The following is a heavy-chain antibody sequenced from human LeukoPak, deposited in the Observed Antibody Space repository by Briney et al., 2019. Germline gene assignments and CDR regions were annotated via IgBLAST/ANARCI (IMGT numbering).Heavy chain of an antibody. CDR3: ARCSSGYYYGFDY. D-gene: IGHD3-22*01. V-gene: IGHV1-69*05. CDR2: IIPIFGTA. Sequence: ASVTVSCKASGGTFSIYAISWVRQAPGQGLEWMGGIIPIFGTANYAQKFQGRVTITTDESTSTAYMELSSLRSEDAAVYYCARCSSGYYYGFDYWGQGTLVTVSS. CDR1: GGTFSIYA. J-gene: IGHJ4*02.